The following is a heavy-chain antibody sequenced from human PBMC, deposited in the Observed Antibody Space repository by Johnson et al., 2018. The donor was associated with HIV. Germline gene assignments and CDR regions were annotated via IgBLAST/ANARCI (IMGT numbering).Heavy chain of an antibody. Sequence: VQLVESGGGVVQPGRSLRLSCAASEFSVSGNYMTWVRQAPGKGLEWVSVIHGGGSIYYADSVKGRFTISRDNAKKLLYLQMNSLRAEDTAVYYCATITMIGGIWGQGTMVTVSS. CDR2: IHGGGSI. V-gene: IGHV3-66*01. CDR3: ATITMIGGI. J-gene: IGHJ3*02. CDR1: EFSVSGNY. D-gene: IGHD3-22*01.